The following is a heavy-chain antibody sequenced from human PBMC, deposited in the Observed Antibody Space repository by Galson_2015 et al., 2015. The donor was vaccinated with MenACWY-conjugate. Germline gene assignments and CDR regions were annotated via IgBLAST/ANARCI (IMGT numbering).Heavy chain of an antibody. D-gene: IGHD3-10*01. CDR2: VSYDGSNK. CDR3: ARSSDLYGSGSDY. V-gene: IGHV3-33*05. Sequence: SLRLSCAVSGFTLNNYGMHWLRQAPGKGLEWVAVVSYDGSNKYYADSVKGRFTISRDNSKNTLYLQMNSLRAEDTAVYYCARSSDLYGSGSDYWGQGTLVTVSS. CDR1: GFTLNNYG. J-gene: IGHJ4*02.